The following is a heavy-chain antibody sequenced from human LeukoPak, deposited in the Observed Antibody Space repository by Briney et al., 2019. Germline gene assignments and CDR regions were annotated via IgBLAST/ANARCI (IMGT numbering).Heavy chain of an antibody. D-gene: IGHD6-6*01. V-gene: IGHV3-48*02. J-gene: IGHJ5*02. CDR2: ISSSSKT. CDR3: ARAANPGVHDFDP. CDR1: GFAFSSYA. Sequence: PGGSLRLSCTASGFAFSSYAMAWVRQAPGKGLEWLSYISSSSKTNYADSVKGRFTISRDNAKNSLHLQMISLRDEDTAVYYCARAANPGVHDFDPWGQGTLATVSS.